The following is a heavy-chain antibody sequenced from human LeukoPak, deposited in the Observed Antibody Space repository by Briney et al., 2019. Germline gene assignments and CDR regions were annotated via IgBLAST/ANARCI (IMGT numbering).Heavy chain of an antibody. CDR1: SGSVSNSHYY. D-gene: IGHD3-10*01. J-gene: IGHJ4*02. Sequence: PSETLSLTCTVSSGSVSNSHYYWAWVRQPPGKGLEWLGSIFYSGNTHYNPSLESRVTISVDTSNNQFSLSVSSVTAADTAVYYCTRVSYYGTQPPDWGQGTLVTVSS. CDR3: TRVSYYGTQPPD. CDR2: IFYSGNT. V-gene: IGHV4-39*07.